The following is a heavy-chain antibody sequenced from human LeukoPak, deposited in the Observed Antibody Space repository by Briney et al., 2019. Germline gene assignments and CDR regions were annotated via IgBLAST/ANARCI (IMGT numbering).Heavy chain of an antibody. J-gene: IGHJ4*02. CDR3: ARIQGQWELLDY. D-gene: IGHD1-26*01. CDR2: IDWDDDK. Sequence: SGPTLVKPTQTLTLTCTFSGFSLSTSGMCVSWIRQPPGKALEWLARIDWDDDKYYSTSLKTRLTISKDTSKNQVVLTMTNMDPVDAATYYCARIQGQWELLDYWGQGTLVTVSS. CDR1: GFSLSTSGMC. V-gene: IGHV2-70*11.